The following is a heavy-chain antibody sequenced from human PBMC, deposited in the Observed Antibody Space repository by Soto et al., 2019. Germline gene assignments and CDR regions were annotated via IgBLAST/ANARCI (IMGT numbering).Heavy chain of an antibody. CDR3: ARDRISGGASYLAY. J-gene: IGHJ1*01. V-gene: IGHV4-31*02. D-gene: IGHD3-3*02. CDR2: SFSGGTT. Sequence: NPGRGLEWIGVSFSGGTTYYSPSLRGRVMISEHTSKNQFSLTLTSVTAADTAVYYCARDRISGGASYLAYRGKGTLVPVFS.